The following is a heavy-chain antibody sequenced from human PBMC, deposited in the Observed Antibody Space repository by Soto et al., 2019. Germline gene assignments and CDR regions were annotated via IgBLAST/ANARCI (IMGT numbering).Heavy chain of an antibody. J-gene: IGHJ4*02. Sequence: GGSLRLSCTASGFTFSSYAMSWVRQAPGKGLEWASAISGSGGSTYYADSVKGRFTISRDNSKNTLYLQMNSLRAEDTAVYYCAKGGMRGSGSYYNLDYWGQGTLVTVSS. D-gene: IGHD3-10*01. CDR2: ISGSGGST. V-gene: IGHV3-23*01. CDR1: GFTFSSYA. CDR3: AKGGMRGSGSYYNLDY.